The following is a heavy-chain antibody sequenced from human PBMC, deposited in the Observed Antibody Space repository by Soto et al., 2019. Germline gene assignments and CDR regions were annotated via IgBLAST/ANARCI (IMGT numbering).Heavy chain of an antibody. V-gene: IGHV1-69*13. D-gene: IGHD6-19*01. Sequence: SVKVSCKASGGTFSSYAISWVRQAPGQGLEWMGGIIPIFGTANYAQKFQGRVTITADESTSTAYMELSSLRSEDTAVYYCASPGGSIAVAGSVDYYYGMDVWGQGTTVTVSS. J-gene: IGHJ6*02. CDR3: ASPGGSIAVAGSVDYYYGMDV. CDR2: IIPIFGTA. CDR1: GGTFSSYA.